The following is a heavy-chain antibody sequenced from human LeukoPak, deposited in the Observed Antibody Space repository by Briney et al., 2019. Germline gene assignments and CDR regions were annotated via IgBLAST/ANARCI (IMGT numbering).Heavy chain of an antibody. J-gene: IGHJ6*02. CDR1: GFTFSSYA. D-gene: IGHD2-21*02. CDR3: AKEGYCGGDCYSGPSYYYYGMDV. V-gene: IGHV3-23*01. CDR2: ISGSGGST. Sequence: GGSLRLSCAASGFTFSSYAMSWVRQAPGKGLEWVSAISGSGGSTYYADSVKGRFTISRDNSKNTLYLQMNSLRAEDTAVYYCAKEGYCGGDCYSGPSYYYYGMDVWGQGTTVIVSS.